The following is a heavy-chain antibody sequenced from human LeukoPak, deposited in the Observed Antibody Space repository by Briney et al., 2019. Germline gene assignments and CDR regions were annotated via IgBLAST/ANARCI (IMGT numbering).Heavy chain of an antibody. D-gene: IGHD3-10*01. CDR3: ARLTRIIMDRGNYYYMDV. CDR1: GFSLSASGMC. Sequence: SGPTLVNPTETLTLTCTFSGFSLSASGMCVTWVRQPPGKALEWLARIDWDDDKFYTTSLKTRLSIFKDTSKNQVVLAMTNMDPVDTATYYCARLTRIIMDRGNYYYMDVWGKGTTVTVSS. V-gene: IGHV2-70*17. CDR2: IDWDDDK. J-gene: IGHJ6*03.